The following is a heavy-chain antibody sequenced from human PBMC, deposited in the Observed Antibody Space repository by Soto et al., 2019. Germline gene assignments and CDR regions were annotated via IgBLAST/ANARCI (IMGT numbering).Heavy chain of an antibody. J-gene: IGHJ4*02. D-gene: IGHD3-9*01. CDR2: IDYRGNA. V-gene: IGHV4-39*01. CDR3: ARLEGLATTSYSFDC. Sequence: QLQLQESGPGLVKPSETLSLTCSVSDDSINSDKYYWGWIRQPPGKRLEWIGSIDYRGNAYYNPSLPSRATISLDKSRSQFSLKLNSVTAAGSAVYFCARLEGLATTSYSFDCWGPGALVTVSS. CDR1: DDSINSDKYY.